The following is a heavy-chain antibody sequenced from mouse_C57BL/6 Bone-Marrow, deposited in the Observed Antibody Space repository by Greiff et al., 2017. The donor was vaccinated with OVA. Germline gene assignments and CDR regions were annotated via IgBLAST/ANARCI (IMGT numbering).Heavy chain of an antibody. Sequence: QVQLQQPGAELVMPGASVKLSCKASGYTFTSYWMHWVKQRPGQGLEWIGEIDPSDSYTNYNQKFKGKSTLTVDKSSSTAYMPLSSLTSDDSAVFYCARSPLITTVVAPGFASWGQGTLVTVSA. CDR2: IDPSDSYT. V-gene: IGHV1-69*01. D-gene: IGHD1-1*01. CDR1: GYTFTSYW. CDR3: ARSPLITTVVAPGFAS. J-gene: IGHJ3*01.